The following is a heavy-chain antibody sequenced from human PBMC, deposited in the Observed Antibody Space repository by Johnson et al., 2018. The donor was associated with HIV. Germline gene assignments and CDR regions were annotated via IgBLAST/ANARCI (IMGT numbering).Heavy chain of an antibody. J-gene: IGHJ3*02. CDR1: GFTFSSYA. Sequence: QVQLMESGGGVVQPGRSLRLSCAASGFTFSSYAMHWVRQAPGKGLEWVAVISYDGSNKYYADSVKGRFTISRDNSKNTLYLQMNSLRAEDTAVYYCAKDRGDPMVQGVMYAFDIWGQGTMVTVSS. D-gene: IGHD3-10*01. CDR2: ISYDGSNK. CDR3: AKDRGDPMVQGVMYAFDI. V-gene: IGHV3-30*04.